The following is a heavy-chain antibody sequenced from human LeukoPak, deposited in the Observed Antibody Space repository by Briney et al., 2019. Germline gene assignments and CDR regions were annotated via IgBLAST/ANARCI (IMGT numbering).Heavy chain of an antibody. Sequence: SETLSLTCTVSGGSISSSSYYWGWIRQPPGKGLEWIGSIYYSGSTYYNPSLKSRVTISVDTSKNQFSLKLSSVTAADTAVYYCARQERVTWGYYFDYWGEGTLVTVSS. V-gene: IGHV4-39*01. J-gene: IGHJ4*02. D-gene: IGHD2-21*02. CDR1: GGSISSSSYY. CDR3: ARQERVTWGYYFDY. CDR2: IYYSGST.